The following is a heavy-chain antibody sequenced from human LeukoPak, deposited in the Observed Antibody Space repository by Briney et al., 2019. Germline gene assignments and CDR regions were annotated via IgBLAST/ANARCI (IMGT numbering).Heavy chain of an antibody. J-gene: IGHJ4*02. CDR3: ASNALTYSSSWYDGFSPFDY. CDR2: ISSSGSTI. CDR1: GFTFSSYE. Sequence: PGGSLRLSCAASGFTFSSYEMNWVRQAPGKGLEWVSYISSSGSTIYYADSVKGRFTISRDNAKNSLYLQMNSPRAEDTAVYYCASNALTYSSSWYDGFSPFDYWGQGTLVTVSS. D-gene: IGHD6-13*01. V-gene: IGHV3-48*03.